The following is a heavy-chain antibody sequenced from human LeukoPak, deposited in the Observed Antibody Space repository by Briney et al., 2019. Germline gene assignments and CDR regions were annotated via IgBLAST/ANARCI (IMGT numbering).Heavy chain of an antibody. CDR2: ISAYNGNT. CDR3: ARDYDVVVVAAEGTDGMDV. D-gene: IGHD2-15*01. CDR1: GYTFTSYG. Sequence: GASVKVSCKASGYTFTSYGISWVRQAPGQGLELMGWISAYNGNTNYAQKLQGRVTMTTDTSTSTAYMELRSLRSDDTAVYYCARDYDVVVVAAEGTDGMDVWGQGTTVTVSS. V-gene: IGHV1-18*01. J-gene: IGHJ6*02.